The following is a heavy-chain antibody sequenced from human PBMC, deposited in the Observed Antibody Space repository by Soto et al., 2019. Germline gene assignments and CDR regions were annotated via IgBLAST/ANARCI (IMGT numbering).Heavy chain of an antibody. CDR1: GGSISSYY. Sequence: PSETLSLTCTVSGGSISSYYWSWIRQPPGKGLEWVGYIYYSGSTNYNPSLKSRVTISVDTSKNQFSLKLSSVTAADTAVYYCARARSHYYYYYGMDVGGQGTTVTVSS. CDR3: ARARSHYYYYYGMDV. V-gene: IGHV4-59*01. CDR2: IYYSGST. J-gene: IGHJ6*02.